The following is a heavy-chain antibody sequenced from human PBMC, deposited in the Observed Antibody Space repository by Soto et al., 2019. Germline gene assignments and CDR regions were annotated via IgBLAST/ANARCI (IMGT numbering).Heavy chain of an antibody. CDR3: ARVRYFDWLLYPRDPYYFDY. J-gene: IGHJ4*02. Sequence: SETLSLTCTVSGGSISSYYWSWIRQPPGKGLEWIGYISYSGSTNYNPSLKSRVTISVDTSKNQFSLKLSSVTAPDTAVYYCARVRYFDWLLYPRDPYYFDYWGQGTLVTVSS. D-gene: IGHD3-9*01. CDR1: GGSISSYY. V-gene: IGHV4-59*08. CDR2: ISYSGST.